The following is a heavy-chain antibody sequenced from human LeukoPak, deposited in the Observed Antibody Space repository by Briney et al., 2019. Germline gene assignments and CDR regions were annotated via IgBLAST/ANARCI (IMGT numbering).Heavy chain of an antibody. J-gene: IGHJ4*02. Sequence: PSETLSLTCTVSGGSISSSCYYWGWIRQPPGKGLEWIGSIHYSGSTYYNPSLKSRVTISVDTSKNQFSLKLSSVTAADTAVYYCARAWTGSGWFGELFFDYWGQGTLVTVSS. V-gene: IGHV4-39*07. D-gene: IGHD3-10*01. CDR1: GGSISSSCYY. CDR3: ARAWTGSGWFGELFFDY. CDR2: IHYSGST.